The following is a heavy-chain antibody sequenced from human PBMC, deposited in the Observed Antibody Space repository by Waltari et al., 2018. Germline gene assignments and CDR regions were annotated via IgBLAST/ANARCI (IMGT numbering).Heavy chain of an antibody. CDR3: ARDRVYDFWTYGMDV. Sequence: QVQLVQSGAEVKKPGASVKVSCNVSGYTLTELSMHWVRQAPGKGLEWMGGFDPEDGETIYEQKFQGRVTITTDESTSTAYMELSSLRSEDTAVYYCARDRVYDFWTYGMDVWGQGTTVTVSS. D-gene: IGHD3-3*01. CDR2: FDPEDGET. V-gene: IGHV1-24*01. CDR1: GYTLTELS. J-gene: IGHJ6*02.